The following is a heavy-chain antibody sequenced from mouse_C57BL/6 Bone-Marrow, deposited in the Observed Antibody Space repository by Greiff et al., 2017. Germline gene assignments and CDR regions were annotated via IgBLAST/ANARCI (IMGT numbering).Heavy chain of an antibody. D-gene: IGHD1-1*02. CDR2: IYPRSGNT. J-gene: IGHJ2*01. CDR1: GYTFTSYG. Sequence: VQRVESGAELARPGASVKLSCKASGYTFTSYGISWVKQRTGQGLEWIGEIYPRSGNTYYNEKFKGKATLTADKSSSTAYMELRSLTSEDSAVYFCARPSGRDYWGQGTTLTVSS. V-gene: IGHV1-81*01. CDR3: ARPSGRDY.